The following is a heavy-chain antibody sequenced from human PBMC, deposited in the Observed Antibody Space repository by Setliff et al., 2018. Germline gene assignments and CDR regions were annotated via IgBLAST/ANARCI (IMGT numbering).Heavy chain of an antibody. CDR3: ARVSGMGSPPYYYYYYGMDV. Sequence: GESLKISCKGSGYTFTEYLIGWVRQMPGKGLEWMGIIFPGDSATKYSPSFQGQVTMSVDKSINTAYLQWSSLRASDTAIYYCARVSGMGSPPYYYYYYGMDVWGQGTTVTVSS. J-gene: IGHJ6*02. CDR2: IFPGDSAT. V-gene: IGHV5-51*01. D-gene: IGHD6-25*01. CDR1: GYTFTEYL.